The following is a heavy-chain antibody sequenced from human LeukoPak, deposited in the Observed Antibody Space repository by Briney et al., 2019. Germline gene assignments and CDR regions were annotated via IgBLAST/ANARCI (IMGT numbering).Heavy chain of an antibody. V-gene: IGHV1-18*01. D-gene: IGHD2-2*02. Sequence: VASVKVSCKASGYTFTSYGISWVRQAPGQGLEWMGWISAYNGNTNYAQKLQGRVTMTTDTSTSTAYMELRSLRSDDTAVYYCARIAVPAAISPLFDYWGQGTLVTVSS. CDR3: ARIAVPAAISPLFDY. CDR2: ISAYNGNT. CDR1: GYTFTSYG. J-gene: IGHJ4*02.